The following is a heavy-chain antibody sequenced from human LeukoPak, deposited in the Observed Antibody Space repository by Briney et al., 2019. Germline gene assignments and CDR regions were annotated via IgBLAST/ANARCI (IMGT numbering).Heavy chain of an antibody. CDR1: GYSVSSGHF. J-gene: IGHJ2*01. V-gene: IGHV4-38-2*01. CDR3: ARRGLTLRTWYFDL. Sequence: SETLSLTCAVDGYSVSSGHFWGWIRQSPGKGLEWIGSTVHRASTYHNPPLMRRVTISLDSSKHQLSLKLRSVTAADTAIYFCARRGLTLRTWYFDLWGRGTLVTVSS. CDR2: TVHRAST. D-gene: IGHD3-10*01.